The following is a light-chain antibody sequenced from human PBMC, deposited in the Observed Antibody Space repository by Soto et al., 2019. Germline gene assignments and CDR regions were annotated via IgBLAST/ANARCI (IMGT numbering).Light chain of an antibody. V-gene: IGLV2-14*01. Sequence: QSALTQPASVSGSPGQSITISCTGTSSDVGGYNYVSWYQQHPGKAPKLMIYEVTNRPSGVSNRFSGSKSGNTASLTISGLQAEDEADYYCAAWDDRLNGVVFGGGTKVTVL. CDR3: AAWDDRLNGVV. CDR2: EVT. CDR1: SSDVGGYNY. J-gene: IGLJ2*01.